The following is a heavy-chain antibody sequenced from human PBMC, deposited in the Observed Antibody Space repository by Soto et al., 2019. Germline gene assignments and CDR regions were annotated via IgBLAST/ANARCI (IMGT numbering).Heavy chain of an antibody. D-gene: IGHD1-26*01. J-gene: IGHJ6*02. CDR3: AKDRSGSYSNYYYYGMDV. Sequence: PGGSLRLSCAASGFTFSSYGMNWVRQAPGKGLEWVSSISGSTSYMYYADSVKGRFTISRDNSKNTLYLQMNSLRAEDTAVYYCAKDRSGSYSNYYYYGMDVWGQGTTVTVSS. CDR1: GFTFSSYG. CDR2: ISGSTSYM. V-gene: IGHV3-21*01.